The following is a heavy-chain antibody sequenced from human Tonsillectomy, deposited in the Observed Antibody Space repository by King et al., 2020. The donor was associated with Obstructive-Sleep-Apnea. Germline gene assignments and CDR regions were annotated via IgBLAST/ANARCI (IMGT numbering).Heavy chain of an antibody. CDR3: ARELGGGSPYYYGMDV. J-gene: IGHJ6*02. D-gene: IGHD1-26*01. CDR2: ISSSVSTI. CDR1: GFTLIPYY. V-gene: IGHV3-11*01. Sequence: VQLVESGGGLVKPGGSLRLSCAASGFTLIPYYMTWVRQAPGKGLEWVSYISSSVSTIYYADSVKGRFTVSRDNAKTSLFLQMNSLRAEATAVYYCARELGGGSPYYYGMDVWGQGTTVTVSS.